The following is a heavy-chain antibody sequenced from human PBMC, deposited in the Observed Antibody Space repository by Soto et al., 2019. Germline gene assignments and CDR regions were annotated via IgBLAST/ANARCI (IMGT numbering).Heavy chain of an antibody. D-gene: IGHD6-19*01. CDR2: ISSSSSYT. V-gene: IGHV3-11*05. CDR1: GFTFSDYY. Sequence: QVQLVESGGGLVKPGGSLRLSCAASGFTFSDYYMIWIRQAPGKGLKWVSYISSSSSYTNYADSVKGRFTISRDNAKNSLYLKMKSLRADDTAVYYCARVRALAADGMDVWGQGTTVTVSS. J-gene: IGHJ6*02. CDR3: ARVRALAADGMDV.